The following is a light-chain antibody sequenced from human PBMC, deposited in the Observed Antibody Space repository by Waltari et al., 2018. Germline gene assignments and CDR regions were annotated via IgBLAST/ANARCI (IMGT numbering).Light chain of an antibody. Sequence: QSALTQPPSASGSPGQSVTISCTGTSSDVGGYNYISWYRQHPGKAPKLMIYEVTKRPSVVPDRFSGSKSGNTASLTVSGLQAEDEADYYCSSYAGSNNFDVFGTGTKVTVL. J-gene: IGLJ1*01. V-gene: IGLV2-8*01. CDR1: SSDVGGYNY. CDR3: SSYAGSNNFDV. CDR2: EVT.